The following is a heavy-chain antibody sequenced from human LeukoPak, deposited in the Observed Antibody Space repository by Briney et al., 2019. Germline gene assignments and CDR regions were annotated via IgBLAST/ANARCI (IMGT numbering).Heavy chain of an antibody. CDR2: IYHSGDT. V-gene: IGHV4-30-2*01. J-gene: IGHJ4*02. Sequence: SETLSLTCAVSGGSISTTGYSWSWIRQPPGKGLKWIGYIYHSGDTYYNPSLKSRLTISVDKSKNQFSLKLSSVTAADTAVYYCARLYSKSGYYFDYWGQGTLVIVSS. CDR1: GGSISTTGYS. D-gene: IGHD4-11*01. CDR3: ARLYSKSGYYFDY.